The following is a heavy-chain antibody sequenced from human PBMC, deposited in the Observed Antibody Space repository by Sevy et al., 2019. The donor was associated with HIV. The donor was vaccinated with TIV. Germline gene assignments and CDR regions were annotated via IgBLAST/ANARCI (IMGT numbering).Heavy chain of an antibody. CDR2: ISSSSNDI. V-gene: IGHV3-21*01. J-gene: IGHJ4*02. Sequence: GESLKISCAASGFIFSNYNMNWVRQAPGKGLEWVSSISSSSNDIYHADSVKGRFTISRDNAKNSLYLQMNSLRAEDTAVYYCARKMELLVPDYWGQGTLVTVSS. D-gene: IGHD2-21*02. CDR3: ARKMELLVPDY. CDR1: GFIFSNYN.